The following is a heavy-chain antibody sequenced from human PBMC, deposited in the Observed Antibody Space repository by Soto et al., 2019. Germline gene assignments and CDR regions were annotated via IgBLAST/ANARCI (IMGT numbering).Heavy chain of an antibody. CDR1: GGTFSSYA. D-gene: IGHD2-8*01. Sequence: QVQLVQSGAEVKKPGSSVKVSCKASGGTFSSYAISWVRQAPGQGLEWMGGIIPIFGTANYAQKFQGRVTITADESTSTAYMELSSLRSEDTVVYYCARGPRDIVLMVYSHPFDPWGQGTLVTVSS. V-gene: IGHV1-69*01. J-gene: IGHJ5*02. CDR2: IIPIFGTA. CDR3: ARGPRDIVLMVYSHPFDP.